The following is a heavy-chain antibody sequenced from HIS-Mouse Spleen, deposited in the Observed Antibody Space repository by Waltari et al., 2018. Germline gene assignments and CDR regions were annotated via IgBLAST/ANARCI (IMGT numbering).Heavy chain of an antibody. CDR2: INPNSGGT. CDR3: ARGRYSSSWYYFDY. Sequence: QVQLVQSGAEVKKPGASVKVSCKASGYTFTGYYMHWVRQAPGQGLEWMGWINPNSGGTNYAKKFQGRVTMTRDTSISTAYMELSRLRSDDTAVYYCARGRYSSSWYYFDYWGQGTLVTVSS. CDR1: GYTFTGYY. V-gene: IGHV1-2*02. J-gene: IGHJ4*02. D-gene: IGHD6-13*01.